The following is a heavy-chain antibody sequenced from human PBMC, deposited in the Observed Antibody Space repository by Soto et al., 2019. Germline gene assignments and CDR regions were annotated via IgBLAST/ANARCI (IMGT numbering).Heavy chain of an antibody. CDR2: IYHTGNT. CDR3: ARYPMDDYYPGMDV. Sequence: SETRSLTCTVSGASISSSHYWTWVRQTPGRGLEWIGEIYHTGNTNYNPSLKSRVTLSLDKSKNQFSLRLDSVTAADTAVCYCARYPMDDYYPGMDVWGQGTTVTVSS. CDR1: GASISSSHY. V-gene: IGHV4-4*02. J-gene: IGHJ6*02.